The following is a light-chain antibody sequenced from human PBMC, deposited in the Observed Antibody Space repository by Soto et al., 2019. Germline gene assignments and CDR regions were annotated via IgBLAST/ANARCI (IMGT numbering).Light chain of an antibody. V-gene: IGKV3-15*01. Sequence: EIVMTQSPATLSLSPGKRATLSCRASQTIDNTLAWYQRKPGQAPRLLIYDAPTRATGVPARFSGSGSGTNFTLTISSLQSEDFAVYYCQHYNYWPYTFGQGTKVDIK. CDR1: QTIDNT. CDR3: QHYNYWPYT. J-gene: IGKJ2*01. CDR2: DAP.